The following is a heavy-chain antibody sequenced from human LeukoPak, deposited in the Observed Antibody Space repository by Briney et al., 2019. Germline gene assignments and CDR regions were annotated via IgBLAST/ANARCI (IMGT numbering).Heavy chain of an antibody. CDR3: TYYYDSSGYNDAFDI. CDR2: IYSGGST. V-gene: IGHV3-66*01. D-gene: IGHD3-22*01. Sequence: GESLRLSCAASGFTVSSNYMSWVRQAPGKGLEWVSVIYSGGSTYYADSVKGRFTISRDNAKNSLYLQMNSLRAEDTAVYYCTYYYDSSGYNDAFDIWGQGTMVTVSS. J-gene: IGHJ3*02. CDR1: GFTVSSNY.